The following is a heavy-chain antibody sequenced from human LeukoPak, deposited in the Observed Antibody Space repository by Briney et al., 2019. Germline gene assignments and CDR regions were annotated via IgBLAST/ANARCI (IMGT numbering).Heavy chain of an antibody. CDR2: IRSRANNYAT. D-gene: IGHD5-18*01. Sequence: GGSLRVSCAASGFTFSGSALHWVRQASGKGREWIGRIRSRANNYATTYAASVKGRFTISRDDSKTTAYLQMDSLKTEDTAVYYCASLVVDTAMAFDYWGQGTLVTVSS. V-gene: IGHV3-73*01. J-gene: IGHJ4*02. CDR3: ASLVVDTAMAFDY. CDR1: GFTFSGSA.